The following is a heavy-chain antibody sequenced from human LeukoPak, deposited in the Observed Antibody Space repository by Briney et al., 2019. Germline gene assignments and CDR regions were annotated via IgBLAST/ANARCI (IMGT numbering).Heavy chain of an antibody. V-gene: IGHV4-59*08. Sequence: PSETLSLTCAVSGGSISSYYWSWIRQPPGKGLEWIGDIYYSGSTNYNPSLQSRVTISVDTSKNQFSLKLSSVTAADTAVYYCARHVIPTYYYGSSGYYYFDYWGQGALAAVSS. CDR2: IYYSGST. CDR1: GGSISSYY. CDR3: ARHVIPTYYYGSSGYYYFDY. J-gene: IGHJ4*02. D-gene: IGHD3-22*01.